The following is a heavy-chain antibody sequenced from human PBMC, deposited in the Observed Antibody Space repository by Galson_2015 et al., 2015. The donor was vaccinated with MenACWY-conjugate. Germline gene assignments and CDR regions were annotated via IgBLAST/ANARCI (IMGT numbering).Heavy chain of an antibody. CDR2: VFKSGIS. CDR3: VVAAAGDFDY. V-gene: IGHV4-39*01. D-gene: IGHD6-13*01. J-gene: IGHJ4*02. Sequence: SETLSLTCTVSGASITGSNHWWVWIRQPPGESLEWIASVFKSGISNYNPSLKSRVTISIDESKNQFSLKLNSVTAADTAVYYCVVAAAGDFDYWGQGTLVSVSS. CDR1: GASITGSNHW.